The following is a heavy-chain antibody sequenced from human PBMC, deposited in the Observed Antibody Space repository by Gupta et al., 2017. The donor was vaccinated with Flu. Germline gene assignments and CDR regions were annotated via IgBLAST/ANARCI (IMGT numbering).Heavy chain of an antibody. CDR3: VKDAGYGEYAF. V-gene: IGHV3-23*01. D-gene: IGHD4/OR15-4a*01. CDR1: GFTFSAFG. J-gene: IGHJ1*01. Sequence: EVQLLESVGDLAQPGGSLRLSCAASGFTFSAFGMRSVRHAPGQGLEWVSTISGGTTYYADSVKGRFTISRDTSKNTLFLQLNSLRAEDTAIYYCVKDAGYGEYAFWDQGTLGTVSS. CDR2: ISGGTT.